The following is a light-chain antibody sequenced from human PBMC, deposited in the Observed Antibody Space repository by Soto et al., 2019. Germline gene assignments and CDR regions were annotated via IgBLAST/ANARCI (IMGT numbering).Light chain of an antibody. CDR3: QQYNNWWT. V-gene: IGKV3-15*01. Sequence: EIVMRQSPATLSVSPGERATLSCRASQSVSSNLAWYQQKPGQAPRLLLYGASTRATGIPARFSGSGSGTEFTLTISSLQSEDFAVYYCQQYNNWWTFGQGTKV. CDR1: QSVSSN. CDR2: GAS. J-gene: IGKJ1*01.